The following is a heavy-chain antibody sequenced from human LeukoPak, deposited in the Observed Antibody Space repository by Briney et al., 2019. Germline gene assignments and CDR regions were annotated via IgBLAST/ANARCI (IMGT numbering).Heavy chain of an antibody. CDR3: AKGKADTNYFDY. J-gene: IGHJ4*02. V-gene: IGHV1-69*04. CDR1: GGTFSSYA. Sequence: GSSVKVSCKASGGTFSSYAISWVRQAPGQGLEWMGRIIPILGIANYAQKFQGRVTITADKSTSTAYMELSSLRSEDTAVYYCAKGKADTNYFDYWGQGTLVTVSS. CDR2: IIPILGIA.